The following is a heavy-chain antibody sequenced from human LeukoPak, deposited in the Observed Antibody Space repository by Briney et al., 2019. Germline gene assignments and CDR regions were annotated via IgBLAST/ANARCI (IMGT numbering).Heavy chain of an antibody. CDR1: GGSISTSSYY. CDR2: IYYNRNT. Sequence: PSETLSLTCVVSGGSISTSSYYWDWLRQPPGKGLEWVASIYYNRNTYYNVSLKSRVTISRDTSKNQFSLRLSSVTAADTAVYYCARDRGYYDSSGYGNWFDPWGQGTLVTVSS. D-gene: IGHD3-22*01. CDR3: ARDRGYYDSSGYGNWFDP. J-gene: IGHJ5*02. V-gene: IGHV4-39*07.